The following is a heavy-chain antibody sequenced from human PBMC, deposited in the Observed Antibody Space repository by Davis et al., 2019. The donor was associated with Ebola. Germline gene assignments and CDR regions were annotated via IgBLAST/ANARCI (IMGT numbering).Heavy chain of an antibody. J-gene: IGHJ4*02. D-gene: IGHD4-11*01. CDR3: ATQGGYSNGGFFGF. Sequence: PGGSLRLSCAASGFSFTTHSMHWVRQAPGKGLEWVAVISYDGSNKYYADSVKGRFTISRDDSKDTLYLQMNSLRAEDTAVYYCATQGGYSNGGFFGFWGPGSLVTVSS. V-gene: IGHV3-30-3*01. CDR2: ISYDGSNK. CDR1: GFSFTTHS.